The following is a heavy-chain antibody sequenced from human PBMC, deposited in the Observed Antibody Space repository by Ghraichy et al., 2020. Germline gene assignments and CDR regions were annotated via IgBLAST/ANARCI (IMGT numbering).Heavy chain of an antibody. D-gene: IGHD6-25*01. CDR3: ARGGSSSEAGS. J-gene: IGHJ5*02. Sequence: GGSLRLSCAASGFTVINNFMTWVRQAPGKGLEWVALIYSGWNTFYADSVKGRFTLSRDSSKNTVYLQMNSLRVDDTAVYYCARGGSSSEAGSWGQGTIVTVFS. V-gene: IGHV3-66*01. CDR1: GFTVINNF. CDR2: IYSGWNT.